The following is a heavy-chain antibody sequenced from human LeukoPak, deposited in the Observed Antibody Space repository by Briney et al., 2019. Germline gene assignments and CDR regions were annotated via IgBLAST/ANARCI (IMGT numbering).Heavy chain of an antibody. D-gene: IGHD3-22*01. Sequence: ASVKVSCKVSGNTFTDLSMNWVRQAPGKGLEWMGGFDPEDGETIYARKFQGRVTMTEDTSTDTAYMELSSLRSEDTAVYYCATALSYYDSSGYSFDYWGQGTLVTVSS. CDR3: ATALSYYDSSGYSFDY. J-gene: IGHJ4*02. CDR1: GNTFTDLS. CDR2: FDPEDGET. V-gene: IGHV1-24*01.